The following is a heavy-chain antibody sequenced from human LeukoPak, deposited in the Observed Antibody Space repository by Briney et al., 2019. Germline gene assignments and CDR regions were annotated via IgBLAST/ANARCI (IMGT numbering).Heavy chain of an antibody. J-gene: IGHJ4*02. CDR1: GGSFSGYY. D-gene: IGHD3-10*01. Sequence: SETLSLTCAVYGGSFSGYYWSWIRQPPGKGLEWIREINHSGSTNYNPSLKSRVTISVDTSKNQFSLKLSSVTAADTAVYYCARGTPPLLWFGESYYFDYWGQGTLVTVSS. V-gene: IGHV4-34*01. CDR3: ARGTPPLLWFGESYYFDY. CDR2: INHSGST.